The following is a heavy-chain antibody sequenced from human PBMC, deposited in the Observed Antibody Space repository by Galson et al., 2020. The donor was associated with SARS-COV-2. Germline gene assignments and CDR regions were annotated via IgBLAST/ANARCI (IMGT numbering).Heavy chain of an antibody. V-gene: IGHV4-34*01. J-gene: IGHJ4*02. CDR3: ARTLKASSGSGGLWPLEY. CDR2: INHSGST. CDR1: GGSFSGYY. D-gene: IGHD6-19*01. Sequence: SETLSLTCAVYGGSFSGYYWSWIRQPPGKGLEWIGEINHSGSTNYNPSLKSRVTISVDTSKNQFSLKLSSVTAADTAVYYCARTLKASSGSGGLWPLEYWGQGTLVTVSS.